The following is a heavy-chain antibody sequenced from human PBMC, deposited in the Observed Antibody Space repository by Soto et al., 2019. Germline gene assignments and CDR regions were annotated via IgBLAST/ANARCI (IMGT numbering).Heavy chain of an antibody. CDR2: ISAYNGNT. CDR3: ARAGYCSSTSCPVVAFDI. D-gene: IGHD2-2*01. J-gene: IGHJ3*02. Sequence: ASVKVSCKASGYTFTSYGISWVRQAPGQGLEWMGWISAYNGNTNYAQKLQGRVTMTTDTSTSTAYMELRSLRSDDTAVYYCARAGYCSSTSCPVVAFDIWGQGTMVTVSS. CDR1: GYTFTSYG. V-gene: IGHV1-18*01.